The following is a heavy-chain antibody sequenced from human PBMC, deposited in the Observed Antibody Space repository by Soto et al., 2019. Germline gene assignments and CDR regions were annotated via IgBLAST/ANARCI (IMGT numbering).Heavy chain of an antibody. Sequence: QVQLVESGGGVVQPGRSLRLSCAASGFTFSRYDMHWVRQAPGKGLEWVAVIWYDGSNKYYADSVKGRFTISRDNXKNTLYVQMNSLRVEGTAVYYCARGGRGWYTDFQHWGQGALVTVSS. CDR1: GFTFSRYD. CDR2: IWYDGSNK. J-gene: IGHJ1*01. V-gene: IGHV3-33*01. D-gene: IGHD6-19*01. CDR3: ARGGRGWYTDFQH.